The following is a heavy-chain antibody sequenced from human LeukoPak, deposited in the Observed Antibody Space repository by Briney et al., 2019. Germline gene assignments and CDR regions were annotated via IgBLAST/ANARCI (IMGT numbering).Heavy chain of an antibody. CDR1: GGSISSYY. D-gene: IGHD1-26*01. V-gene: IGHV4-59*01. J-gene: IGHJ6*02. CDR2: IYYSGST. CDR3: ARDRGFIVGAFRDYYYGMDV. Sequence: PSETLSLTCTVSGGSISSYYWSWIRQPPGKGLEWIGYIYYSGSTNYNPSLKSRVTISVDTSKNQFSLKLSSVTAADTAVYYCARDRGFIVGAFRDYYYGMDVWGQGTTVTVSS.